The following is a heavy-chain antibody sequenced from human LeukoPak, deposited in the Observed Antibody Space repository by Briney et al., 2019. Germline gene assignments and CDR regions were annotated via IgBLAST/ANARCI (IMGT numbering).Heavy chain of an antibody. V-gene: IGHV1-8*01. CDR1: EYTFVSYD. CDR2: MNPNSGNT. J-gene: IGHJ4*02. Sequence: ASVKVSCKASEYTFVSYDINWLRQATGQGLEWMGWMNPNSGNTGYAQKFQGRVTMTRDTSINTAYMELSSLTSDDTAVYYCARGTPSGWLGAVYWGQGTLVTVSS. D-gene: IGHD6-19*01. CDR3: ARGTPSGWLGAVY.